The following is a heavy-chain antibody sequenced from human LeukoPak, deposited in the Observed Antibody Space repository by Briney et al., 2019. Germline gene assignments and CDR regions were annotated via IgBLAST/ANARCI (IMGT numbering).Heavy chain of an antibody. CDR1: GGTFSSYA. J-gene: IGHJ4*02. CDR2: INPSGGST. V-gene: IGHV1-46*01. D-gene: IGHD1-26*01. CDR3: ARALDFSGSFYYFDY. Sequence: ASVKVSCKASGGTFSSYAISWVRQAPGQGLEWMGIINPSGGSTSYAQKFQGRVTMTRDTSTSTVYMELSSLRSEDTAVYYCARALDFSGSFYYFDYWGQGTLVTVSS.